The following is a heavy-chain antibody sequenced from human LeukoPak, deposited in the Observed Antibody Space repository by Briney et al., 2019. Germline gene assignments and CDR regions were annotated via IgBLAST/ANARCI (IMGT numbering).Heavy chain of an antibody. CDR1: GYTFTSYD. CDR3: ARSLMGSIAAAHKEDLDY. V-gene: IGHV1-18*01. CDR2: ISAYNGNT. J-gene: IGHJ4*02. D-gene: IGHD6-13*01. Sequence: GASVKVSCKASGYTFTSYDINWVRQATGQGLEWMGWISAYNGNTNYAQKLQGRVTMTTDTSTSTAYMELRSLRSDDTAVYYCARSLMGSIAAAHKEDLDYWGQGTLVTVSS.